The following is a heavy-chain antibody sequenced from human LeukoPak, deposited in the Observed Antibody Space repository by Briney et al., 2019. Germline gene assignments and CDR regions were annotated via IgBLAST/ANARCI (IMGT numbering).Heavy chain of an antibody. V-gene: IGHV3-30*04. J-gene: IGHJ4*02. CDR1: GFTFSSYA. D-gene: IGHD3-22*01. Sequence: GGSLRLSCAASGFTFSSYAMHWVRQAPGKGLEWVAVISYDASSKYYADSVKGRFTISRDNSKNTLYLQMNSLRAEDTAVYYCAGDYDSSSYYYVGTTVTYWGQGTLVTVSS. CDR2: ISYDASSK. CDR3: AGDYDSSSYYYVGTTVTY.